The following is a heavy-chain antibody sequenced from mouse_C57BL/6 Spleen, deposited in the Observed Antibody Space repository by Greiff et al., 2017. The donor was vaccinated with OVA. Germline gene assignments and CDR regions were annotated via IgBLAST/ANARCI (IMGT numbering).Heavy chain of an antibody. V-gene: IGHV1-81*01. Sequence: VQLVESGAELARPGASVKLSCKASGYTFTSYGISWVKQRTGQGLEWIGEIYPRSGNTYYNEKFKGKATLTADKSSSTAYMELRSLTSEDSAVYFCAAPYYYGSSGAYWGQGTLVTVSA. CDR2: IYPRSGNT. CDR3: AAPYYYGSSGAY. CDR1: GYTFTSYG. J-gene: IGHJ3*01. D-gene: IGHD1-1*01.